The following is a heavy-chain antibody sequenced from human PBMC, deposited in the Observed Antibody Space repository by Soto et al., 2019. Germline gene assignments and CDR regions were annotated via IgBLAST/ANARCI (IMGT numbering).Heavy chain of an antibody. CDR1: GFTFRHYS. V-gene: IGHV3-48*02. Sequence: GGSLRLSCAASGFTFRHYSMHWVRQAPGKGLEWVAYISTSSSPRYYADSVKGRFTISRDNDRKSIYLEMSSLRDEDTAIYYCARDALQYYASDGRHAGWGQGTLVTVSS. CDR2: ISTSSSPR. CDR3: ARDALQYYASDGRHAG. J-gene: IGHJ4*02. D-gene: IGHD2-21*01.